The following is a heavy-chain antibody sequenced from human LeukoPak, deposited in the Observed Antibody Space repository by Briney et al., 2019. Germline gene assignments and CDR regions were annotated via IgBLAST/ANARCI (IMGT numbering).Heavy chain of an antibody. V-gene: IGHV4-31*03. Sequence: SQTLSLTCTVSGGSISSGGYYWSWIRQHPGKGLEWIGYIYYSGSTYYNPSLKSRVTISVDTSKNQFSLKLSSVTAADTAVYYCARHPARDFWSGYSTRRNNYFDYWGQGTLVTVSS. CDR1: GGSISSGGYY. D-gene: IGHD3-3*01. J-gene: IGHJ4*02. CDR3: ARHPARDFWSGYSTRRNNYFDY. CDR2: IYYSGST.